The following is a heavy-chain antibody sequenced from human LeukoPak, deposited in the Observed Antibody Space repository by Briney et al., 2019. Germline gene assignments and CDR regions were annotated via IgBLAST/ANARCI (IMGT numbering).Heavy chain of an antibody. Sequence: GASVKVSCKASGYTFTSYDINWVRQATGQGLEWMGWMNPNSGNTGYAQKFQGRLTMTTHTSTSTAYLELRSLRSDDTAVYYCVREVSAANAGYMDVWGTGTTVTVSS. V-gene: IGHV1-8*01. CDR1: GYTFTSYD. D-gene: IGHD6-13*01. J-gene: IGHJ6*03. CDR3: VREVSAANAGYMDV. CDR2: MNPNSGNT.